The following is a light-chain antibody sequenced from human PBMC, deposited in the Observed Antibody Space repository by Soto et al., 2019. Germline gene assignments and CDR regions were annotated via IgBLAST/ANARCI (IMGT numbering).Light chain of an antibody. CDR2: EVS. CDR1: SSDVGGYNY. Sequence: QSALTQPASVSGSPGQSIAISCTGTSSDVGGYNYVSWYQQHPGKAPKLMISEVSNRPSGVSNRFSGSKSDNTASLTISGLQAEDEADYYCSSYTSSSTYVFGTGTKLTVL. J-gene: IGLJ1*01. CDR3: SSYTSSSTYV. V-gene: IGLV2-14*01.